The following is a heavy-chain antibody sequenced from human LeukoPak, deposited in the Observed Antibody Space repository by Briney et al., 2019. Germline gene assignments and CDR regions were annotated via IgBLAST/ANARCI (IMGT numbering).Heavy chain of an antibody. Sequence: PGGSLRLSCAASGFTFSSYSMNWVRQAPGKGLEWVSYISSSSNTIYYADSVKGRFTISRDNAENSLYLQMNSLRADDTAVYYCARGPPYNLDYYFDYWGQGTLVTVSS. CDR3: ARGPPYNLDYYFDY. D-gene: IGHD1-20*01. CDR1: GFTFSSYS. J-gene: IGHJ4*02. V-gene: IGHV3-48*01. CDR2: ISSSSNTI.